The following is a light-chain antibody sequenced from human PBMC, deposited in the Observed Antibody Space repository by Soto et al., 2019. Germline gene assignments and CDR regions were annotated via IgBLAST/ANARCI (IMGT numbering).Light chain of an antibody. Sequence: EIVLTQSPGTLSLSPGERATLSCRASQSVSSTYLAWYQQKPGQAPRLLIYGASSRATGIPDRFSGSGSGTDSTLTISSLQSKDFAVYYCQQYNNWHPLTFGGGTKVDIK. CDR1: QSVSSTY. CDR2: GAS. CDR3: QQYNNWHPLT. V-gene: IGKV3-20*01. J-gene: IGKJ4*01.